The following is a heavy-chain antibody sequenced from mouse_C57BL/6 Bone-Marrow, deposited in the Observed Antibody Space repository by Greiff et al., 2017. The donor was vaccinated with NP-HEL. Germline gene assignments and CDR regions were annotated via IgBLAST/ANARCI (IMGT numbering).Heavy chain of an antibody. V-gene: IGHV14-4*01. CDR3: TTGGSPYYFDY. CDR1: GFNIKDDY. Sequence: EVKLQQSGAELVRPGASVKLSCTASGFNIKDDYMHWVKQRPEQGLEWIGWIDPENGDTEYASKFQGKATITADTSSNTAYLQLSSLTSEDTAVYYCTTGGSPYYFDYWGQGTTLTVSS. D-gene: IGHD1-1*02. CDR2: IDPENGDT. J-gene: IGHJ2*01.